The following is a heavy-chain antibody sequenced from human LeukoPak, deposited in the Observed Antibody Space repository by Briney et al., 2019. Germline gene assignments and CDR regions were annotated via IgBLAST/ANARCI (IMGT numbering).Heavy chain of an antibody. CDR1: GFTFSSYA. CDR3: ARAFHIVVVVAAIDY. Sequence: GGSLRLSCAASGFTFSSYAMHWVRQAPGKGLEWVAVISYDGSNKYYAGSVKGRFTISRDNSKNTLYLQMNSLRAEDTAVYYCARAFHIVVVVAAIDYWGQGTLVTVSS. V-gene: IGHV3-30-3*01. CDR2: ISYDGSNK. J-gene: IGHJ4*02. D-gene: IGHD2-15*01.